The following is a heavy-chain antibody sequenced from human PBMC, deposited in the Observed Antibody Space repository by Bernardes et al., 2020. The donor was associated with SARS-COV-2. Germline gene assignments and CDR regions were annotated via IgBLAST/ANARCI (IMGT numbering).Heavy chain of an antibody. CDR2: IKHRGST. CDR3: ARGIFASIAARPGNWFDP. CDR1: GGSFSGYY. D-gene: IGHD6-6*01. V-gene: IGHV4-34*01. J-gene: IGHJ5*02. Sequence: SETLSVTCAVYGGSFSGYYWSWIRQPPGKGLEWIGEIKHRGSTNYNPSLKSRVTISVDTSKNQFSLKLSSVTAADTAVYYCARGIFASIAARPGNWFDPWGQGTLVTVSS.